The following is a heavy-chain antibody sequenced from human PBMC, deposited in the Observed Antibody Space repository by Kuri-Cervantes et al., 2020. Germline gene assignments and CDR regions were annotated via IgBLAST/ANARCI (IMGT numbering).Heavy chain of an antibody. CDR2: INPSGGGT. D-gene: IGHD6-19*01. CDR1: GYTFTSYY. CDR3: ARSGIAVAARKNRNTVFDP. J-gene: IGHJ5*02. V-gene: IGHV1-46*01. Sequence: ASVKVSCKASGYTFTSYYMHWVRQAPGQGLEWMGIINPSGGGTSYAQKFQGRVTMTRDTSTSTVYMELSSLRAEDTAVYYCARSGIAVAARKNRNTVFDPWGQGTLVTVSS.